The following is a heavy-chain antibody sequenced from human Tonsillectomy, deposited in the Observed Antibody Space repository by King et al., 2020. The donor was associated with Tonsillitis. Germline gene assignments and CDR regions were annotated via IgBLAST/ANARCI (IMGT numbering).Heavy chain of an antibody. CDR3: ARGYWRSTTRYWFDY. J-gene: IGHJ4*01. D-gene: IGHD2-2*01. V-gene: IGHV3-13*01. CDR1: GFSLSTYG. Sequence: VQLVEAGGGLVQPGGSLRLSCAASGFSLSTYGVHWVRQATGKGLEWVSAIGGTGNIYYADSVKGRFTISREDAKKAFYLQMDSLRAEDTAVYFCARGYWRSTTRYWFDYWGQGTLVTVSS. CDR2: IGGTGNI.